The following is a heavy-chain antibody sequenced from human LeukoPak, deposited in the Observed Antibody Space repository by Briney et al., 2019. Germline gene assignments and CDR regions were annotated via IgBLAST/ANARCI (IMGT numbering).Heavy chain of an antibody. Sequence: ASVKVSCKASGYTFTGYYMHWVRQAPGQGLEWMGWINPNSGGTNYAQKFQGRVTMTRDTSISTAYMELSRLRSDDTAVYYCARALGRIAAAGTAGYWGQGALVTVSS. CDR3: ARALGRIAAAGTAGY. V-gene: IGHV1-2*02. D-gene: IGHD6-13*01. CDR1: GYTFTGYY. J-gene: IGHJ4*02. CDR2: INPNSGGT.